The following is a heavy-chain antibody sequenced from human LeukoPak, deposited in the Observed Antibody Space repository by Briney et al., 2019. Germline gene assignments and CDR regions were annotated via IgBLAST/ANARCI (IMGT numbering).Heavy chain of an antibody. J-gene: IGHJ4*02. CDR2: IHHSGST. CDR1: GGSFSGYY. Sequence: SETLSLTCAVYGGSFSGYYWSWIRQPPGKGLECIGEIHHSGSTNYNPSLKSRVTLSVDTSKNQFSLKLSSVTAADTAVYYCARQPLVAPVSYYFDYWGQGTLVTVSS. D-gene: IGHD5-12*01. CDR3: ARQPLVAPVSYYFDY. V-gene: IGHV4-34*01.